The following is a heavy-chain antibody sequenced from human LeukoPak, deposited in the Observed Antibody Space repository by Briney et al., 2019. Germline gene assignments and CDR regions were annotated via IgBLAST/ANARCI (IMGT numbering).Heavy chain of an antibody. J-gene: IGHJ4*02. Sequence: PVKVSCKASGGTFTNFGISWVRQAPGQGLEWMGGIIPIFGSPKYAQKFQGRVTITADKSTSTAYMELSSLRSEDTAVYYRARNPLGAYSSGGYGLVDYWGQGTLVTVSS. CDR3: ARNPLGAYSSGGYGLVDY. CDR1: GGTFTNFG. CDR2: IIPIFGSP. V-gene: IGHV1-69*06. D-gene: IGHD6-19*01.